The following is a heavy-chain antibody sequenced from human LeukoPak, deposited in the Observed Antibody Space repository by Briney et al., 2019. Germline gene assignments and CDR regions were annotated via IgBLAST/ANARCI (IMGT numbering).Heavy chain of an antibody. CDR3: ARDYDHDILTGYSNYFDY. D-gene: IGHD3-9*01. V-gene: IGHV3-30-3*01. J-gene: IGHJ4*02. Sequence: GGSLRLSCAASGFTFSSYAMHWVRQAPGKGLEWVAVISYDGSNKYYADSVKGRFTISRDNSKNTLYLQMNSLRAEDTAVYYCARDYDHDILTGYSNYFDYWGQGTLVTVSS. CDR1: GFTFSSYA. CDR2: ISYDGSNK.